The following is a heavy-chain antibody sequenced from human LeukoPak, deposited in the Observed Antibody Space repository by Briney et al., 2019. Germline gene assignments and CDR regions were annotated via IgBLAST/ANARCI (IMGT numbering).Heavy chain of an antibody. Sequence: ASVKVSCKASGGTFSSYAISWVRQAPGQGLEWMGRIIPILGIANYAQKFQGRVTITADKSTSTAYMELSSLRSEDTAVYYCARVRRYNWSDVPVDWGQGTLVTVSS. CDR2: IIPILGIA. CDR3: ARVRRYNWSDVPVD. D-gene: IGHD1-20*01. V-gene: IGHV1-69*04. CDR1: GGTFSSYA. J-gene: IGHJ4*02.